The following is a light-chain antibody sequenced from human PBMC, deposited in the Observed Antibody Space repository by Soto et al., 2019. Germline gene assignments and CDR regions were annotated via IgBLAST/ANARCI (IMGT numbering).Light chain of an antibody. Sequence: EIVLTQSPGTLSLSPGERATLSCRASQSVGSNYLAWYQQKPGQAPRILIFGASGRATGIPDRFSGSGSGTDFTLTISRLEPEDFATYYCQQAASFPITFGQGTRLEIK. CDR3: QQAASFPIT. J-gene: IGKJ5*01. CDR1: QSVGSNY. V-gene: IGKV3-20*01. CDR2: GAS.